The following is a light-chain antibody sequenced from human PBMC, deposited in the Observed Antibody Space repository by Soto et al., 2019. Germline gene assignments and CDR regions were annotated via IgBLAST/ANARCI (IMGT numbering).Light chain of an antibody. V-gene: IGKV1-5*03. CDR1: QSISSL. CDR3: QHYNSYSEA. CDR2: KAS. J-gene: IGKJ1*01. Sequence: DIQMTQSPSTLSASVGDRVTITCRASQSISSLLAWYQQKPWKAPKLLIYKASSLESGVPSRFSGSGSGTEFTLTISSLQPDDFATYYCQHYNSYSEAFGQGTKVDIK.